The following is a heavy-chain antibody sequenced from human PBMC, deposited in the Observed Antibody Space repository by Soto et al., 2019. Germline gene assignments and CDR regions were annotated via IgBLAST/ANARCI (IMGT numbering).Heavy chain of an antibody. D-gene: IGHD3-16*01. CDR1: GFTFRSFA. Sequence: XGSLTLSCTASGFTFRSFAMTWVRQAPGRGLEWLSAISGSGAVTYYADSVKGRFTISRDDSKNTLYLQMNSLGAEDAAVYYCAKGALRDAYYFDFCGLGTLVTVSS. CDR2: ISGSGAVT. V-gene: IGHV3-23*01. J-gene: IGHJ4*02. CDR3: AKGALRDAYYFDF.